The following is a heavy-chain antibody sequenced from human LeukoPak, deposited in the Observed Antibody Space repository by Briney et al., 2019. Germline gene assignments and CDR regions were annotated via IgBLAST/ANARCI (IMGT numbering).Heavy chain of an antibody. V-gene: IGHV3-53*01. CDR3: ARDGYYGSGRMDV. CDR1: GFTVSSNY. D-gene: IGHD3-10*01. CDR2: IYSGGST. J-gene: IGHJ6*02. Sequence: GGSLRLSCAASGFTVSSNYMSWVRQAPGKGLEWVSVIYSGGSTYYADSVKGRFTISRDNSKNTLYLQMNSLRAEDTAVYYCARDGYYGSGRMDVWGQGTTVTVSS.